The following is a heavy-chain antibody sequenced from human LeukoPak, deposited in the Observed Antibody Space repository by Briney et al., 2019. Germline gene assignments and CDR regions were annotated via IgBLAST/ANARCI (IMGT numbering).Heavy chain of an antibody. CDR1: GGSLSGYH. CDR2: IYYSGST. CDR3: ARGCSAGTPHNWFDP. J-gene: IGHJ5*02. Sequence: KPSETPSLPRTVPGGSLSGYHWSLIPQPPGKGPGGGWYIYYSGSTNYNPSLKSRVTISVDTSKNQFSLKLSSVTAADTAVYYCARGCSAGTPHNWFDPWGQGTLVTVSS. D-gene: IGHD6-13*01. V-gene: IGHV4-59*01.